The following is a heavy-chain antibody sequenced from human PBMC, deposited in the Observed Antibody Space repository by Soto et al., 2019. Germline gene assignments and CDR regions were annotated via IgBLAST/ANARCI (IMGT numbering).Heavy chain of an antibody. CDR2: IYGNGAGI. V-gene: IGHV3-23*01. Sequence: PGGSLRLSCAASGFTFSAYAMTWVRQAPGKGPESVSGIYGNGAGIQYADSVRGRFTTSRDNSKNTLYLQMNSLRAEDTAVYYCAKDVISGDGFWLMDHWGQGTLVTVSS. D-gene: IGHD2-21*02. CDR1: GFTFSAYA. CDR3: AKDVISGDGFWLMDH. J-gene: IGHJ4*02.